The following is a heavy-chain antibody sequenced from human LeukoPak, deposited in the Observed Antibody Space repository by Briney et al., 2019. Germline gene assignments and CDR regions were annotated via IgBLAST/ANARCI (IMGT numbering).Heavy chain of an antibody. V-gene: IGHV1-46*01. Sequence: ASVKVSCKASGYTFTSYYIHWVRQAPGQGLEWMGIFNPSGGSTSYAQKFQGRVTMTRDTATSTVYMELSSLRSEDTAVYYCASPGEKDYYFDYWGQGTLVTVSS. J-gene: IGHJ4*02. D-gene: IGHD3-16*01. CDR3: ASPGEKDYYFDY. CDR1: GYTFTSYY. CDR2: FNPSGGST.